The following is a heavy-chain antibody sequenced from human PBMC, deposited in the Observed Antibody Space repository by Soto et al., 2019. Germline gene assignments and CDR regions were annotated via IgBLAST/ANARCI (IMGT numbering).Heavy chain of an antibody. Sequence: QVQLVQSGAEVKKPGSWVKVSCKASGATFSSYAISWVGQALGQGLDWMEGIIPIFGTANYAQKFQGRVTITADESTSTAYMELSSLRSEDTAVYYCASPDTYSSSWSRPWLLWGQGTLVTVSS. D-gene: IGHD6-13*01. CDR3: ASPDTYSSSWSRPWLL. CDR1: GATFSSYA. CDR2: IIPIFGTA. V-gene: IGHV1-69*01. J-gene: IGHJ4*02.